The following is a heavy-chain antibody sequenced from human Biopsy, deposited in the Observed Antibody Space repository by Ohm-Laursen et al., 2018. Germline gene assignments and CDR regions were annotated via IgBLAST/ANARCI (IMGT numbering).Heavy chain of an antibody. Sequence: ASVKVSCKASGYSFTGYYIHWVRQAPGPGLEWMGWITPNSGATKYAQKFQGRVTMSRDTSITTVYLELNTLRSDDTAVYYCARGGVVPTVTRFDPWGQRTQVTVSS. CDR3: ARGGVVPTVTRFDP. V-gene: IGHV1-2*02. D-gene: IGHD3-10*01. CDR2: ITPNSGAT. CDR1: GYSFTGYY. J-gene: IGHJ5*02.